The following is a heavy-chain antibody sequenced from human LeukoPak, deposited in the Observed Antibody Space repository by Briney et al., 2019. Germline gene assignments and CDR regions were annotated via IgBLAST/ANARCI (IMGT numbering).Heavy chain of an antibody. J-gene: IGHJ4*02. V-gene: IGHV3-30-3*01. D-gene: IGHD3-10*01. CDR2: TSYDGSNK. Sequence: GGSLRLSCAASGFTLSSYTMHWVRQAPGKGLEWVTVTSYDGSNKYYADSVRGRFTISRDNSKNTLYLQMNSMRAEDTALYYCVRDRVIRGVIAYYFDYWGQGTLVTVSS. CDR1: GFTLSSYT. CDR3: VRDRVIRGVIAYYFDY.